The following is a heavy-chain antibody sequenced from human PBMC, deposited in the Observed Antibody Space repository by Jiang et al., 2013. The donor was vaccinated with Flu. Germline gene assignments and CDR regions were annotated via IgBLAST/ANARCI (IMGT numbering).Heavy chain of an antibody. D-gene: IGHD4-11*01. CDR3: ARAPLTTYYYYGMDV. Sequence: KGRFTISRDNSKNTLYLQMNSLRAEDTAVYYCARAPLTTYYYYGMDVWGQGTTVTVSS. V-gene: IGHV3-30*07. J-gene: IGHJ6*02.